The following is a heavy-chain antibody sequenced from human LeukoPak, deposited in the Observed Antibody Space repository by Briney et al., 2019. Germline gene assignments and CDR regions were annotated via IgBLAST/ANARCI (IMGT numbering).Heavy chain of an antibody. CDR3: AKDQGGGGSYPPDAFDN. J-gene: IGHJ3*02. CDR2: ISGSGDST. CDR1: GFTFSSYA. V-gene: IGHV3-23*01. D-gene: IGHD1-26*01. Sequence: GGSLRLSCAASGFTFSSYAMSWVRQAPGKGLEWVSAISGSGDSTYYADSVKGRFTISRDNSKNTLYLQMNSLRAEDTAIYYCAKDQGGGGSYPPDAFDNWGQGTMVTVSS.